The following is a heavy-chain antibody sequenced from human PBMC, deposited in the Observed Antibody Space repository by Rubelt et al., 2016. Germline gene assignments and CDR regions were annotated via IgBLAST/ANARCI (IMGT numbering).Heavy chain of an antibody. D-gene: IGHD3-22*01. J-gene: IGHJ3*02. Sequence: EVQLVESGGGLVEPGRSLRLSCIASGFAFGDYPMSWFRQAPGKGLEWVSYIRTKGYGESTEYAASVRGRFTISRDDSKSIADLQRTSLKTEETSLYYCARSVIIVGDAFDIWGQGTMVTVSS. CDR1: GFAFGDYP. CDR3: ARSVIIVGDAFDI. V-gene: IGHV3-49*03. CDR2: IRTKGYGEST.